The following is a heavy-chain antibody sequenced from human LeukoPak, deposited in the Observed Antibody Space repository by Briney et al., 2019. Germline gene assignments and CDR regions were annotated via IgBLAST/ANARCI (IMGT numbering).Heavy chain of an antibody. CDR2: INPNSGDT. V-gene: IGHV1-2*04. D-gene: IGHD4-17*01. CDR1: GYTFIDYY. J-gene: IGHJ2*01. CDR3: AKNMGYGDYWYFGL. Sequence: ASVKVSCKASGYTFIDYYIHWVRQAPGEGLEWMGWINPNSGDTNYAQKFQGWVTMTRDTSISTAHMELSRLNSDDTAVFYCAKNMGYGDYWYFGLWGRGTLVTVSS.